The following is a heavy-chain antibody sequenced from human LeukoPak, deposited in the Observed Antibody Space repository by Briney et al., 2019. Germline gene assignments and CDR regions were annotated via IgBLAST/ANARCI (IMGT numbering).Heavy chain of an antibody. J-gene: IGHJ6*03. Sequence: GGSLRLSCAASGFTFSSYGMSWVRQAPGKGLEGVSAISGSGGSTYYADSVKGRFTISRDNSKNTLYLQMNSLRAEDTAVYYCARVLNYYYYMDVWGKGTTVTISS. V-gene: IGHV3-23*01. CDR2: ISGSGGST. CDR3: ARVLNYYYYMDV. CDR1: GFTFSSYG.